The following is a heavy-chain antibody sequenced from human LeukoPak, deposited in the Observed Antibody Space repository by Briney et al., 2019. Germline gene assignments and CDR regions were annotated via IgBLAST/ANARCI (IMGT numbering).Heavy chain of an antibody. Sequence: SETLSLTCALYGGSFIGLWCWIRQPPGEGLEWIGQVHHRGSTNYSPSLKSRITISVDTSKNQFSLKLTSVIVADTAVYYCARHRGYDFDYWGQGILVTVSS. V-gene: IGHV4-34*01. CDR2: VHHRGST. J-gene: IGHJ4*02. CDR3: ARHRGYDFDY. CDR1: GGSFIGL. D-gene: IGHD5-12*01.